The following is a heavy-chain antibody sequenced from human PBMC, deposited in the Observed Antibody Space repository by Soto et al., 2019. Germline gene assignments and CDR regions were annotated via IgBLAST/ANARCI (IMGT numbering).Heavy chain of an antibody. D-gene: IGHD3-3*01. CDR3: ARGGVSTRTFDY. V-gene: IGHV5-51*01. J-gene: IGHJ4*02. CDR2: IYPSDSDT. CDR1: GYNFAGYW. Sequence: GESLKISCKGSGYNFAGYWIAWVRQMPGKGLELMGIIYPSDSDTRYRPSFQGQVTISADKSISSAYLQWSSLRASGTAMYYCARGGVSTRTFDYWGQGTTVTVYS.